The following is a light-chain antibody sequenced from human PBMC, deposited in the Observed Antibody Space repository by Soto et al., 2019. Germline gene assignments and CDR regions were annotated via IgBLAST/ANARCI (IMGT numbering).Light chain of an antibody. J-gene: IGLJ1*01. CDR2: DNN. Sequence: QSVLTQPPSVSAAPGQKVTISCSGSSSNIGNNYVSWYQQLPGTAPKLLIYDNNKRPSGIPDRFSGSKSGTSATLGITGLQTGDEADYYCGTWDGSLNAYVFGTGTKLTVL. V-gene: IGLV1-51*01. CDR1: SSNIGNNY. CDR3: GTWDGSLNAYV.